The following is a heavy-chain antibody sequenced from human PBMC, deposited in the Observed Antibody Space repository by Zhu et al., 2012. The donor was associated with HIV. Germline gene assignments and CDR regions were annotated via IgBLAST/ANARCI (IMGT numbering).Heavy chain of an antibody. V-gene: IGHV4-34*01. J-gene: IGHJ3*01. CDR2: INHGENS. Sequence: QVQLQQWGAGLLKPSETLSLTCAVYGGSFNVYYWTWIRQSAGKGLEWIGDINHGENSYYNPSLESRVTMSVDDITNQFFLRLRSVTAADTAVYYCAGLFPAPRRRIPLIATRTSGSEKNGLDVSGFDVWGQGQLSPCLQ. CDR1: GGSFNVYY. CDR3: AGLFPAPRRRIPLIATRTSGSEKNGLDVSGFDV. D-gene: IGHD2-8*01.